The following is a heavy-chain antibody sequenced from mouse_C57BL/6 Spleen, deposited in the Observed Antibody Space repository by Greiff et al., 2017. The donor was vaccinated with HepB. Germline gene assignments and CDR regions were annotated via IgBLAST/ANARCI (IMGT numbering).Heavy chain of an antibody. D-gene: IGHD1-1*01. CDR2: IYPGDGDT. CDR1: GYAFSSSW. CDR3: AREGILRYFDV. Sequence: VQLQQSGPELVKPGASVKISCKASGYAFSSSWMNWVKQRPGKGLEWIGRIYPGDGDTNYNGKFKGKATLTADKSSSTAYMQLSSLTSEDSAVYFCAREGILRYFDVWGTGTTVTVSS. J-gene: IGHJ1*03. V-gene: IGHV1-82*01.